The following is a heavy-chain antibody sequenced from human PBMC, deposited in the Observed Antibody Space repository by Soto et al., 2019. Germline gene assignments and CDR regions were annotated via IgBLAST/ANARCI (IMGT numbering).Heavy chain of an antibody. CDR1: GDSITTSSYY. CDR2: IFYSGRT. D-gene: IGHD7-27*01. CDR3: ARQGDAWGYYLDY. J-gene: IGHJ4*02. Sequence: SETLSLTCTASGDSITTSSYYWAWIRQPPGEGLEWIGSIFYSGRTHYNPSLKSRVTISVDTSKNQFSLALNSVSAADTAVYYCARQGDAWGYYLDYWGQGTLVTVPS. V-gene: IGHV4-39*01.